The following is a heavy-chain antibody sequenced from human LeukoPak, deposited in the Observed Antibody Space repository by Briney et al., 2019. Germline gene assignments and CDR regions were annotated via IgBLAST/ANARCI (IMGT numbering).Heavy chain of an antibody. Sequence: GGSLRLSCAASGFTFSSYSMNWVRQAPGKGLGWVSYISSSSSTIYYADSVKGRFTISRDNAKNSLYLQMNSLRAEDTAVYYCARGPPRGYYGSGSYYKFGMDVWGKGTTVTVSS. V-gene: IGHV3-48*01. CDR1: GFTFSSYS. J-gene: IGHJ6*04. CDR2: ISSSSSTI. D-gene: IGHD3-10*01. CDR3: ARGPPRGYYGSGSYYKFGMDV.